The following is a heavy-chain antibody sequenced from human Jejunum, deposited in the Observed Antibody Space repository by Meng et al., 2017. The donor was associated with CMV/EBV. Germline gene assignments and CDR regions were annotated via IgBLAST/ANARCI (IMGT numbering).Heavy chain of an antibody. CDR3: ARGGSWFDP. CDR1: GASASPRY. CDR2: IYFTGTT. J-gene: IGHJ5*02. Sequence: SLTCVVSGASASPRYWSWFRLSPGGGLEWIGYIYFTGTTSYNPSLKSRVAISIDTSKNQFSLKMTSVTAADTAVYYCARGGSWFDPWGQGTLVTVSS. V-gene: IGHV4-59*02.